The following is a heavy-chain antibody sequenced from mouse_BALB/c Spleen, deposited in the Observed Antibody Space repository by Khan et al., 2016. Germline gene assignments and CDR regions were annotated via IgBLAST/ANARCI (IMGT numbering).Heavy chain of an antibody. CDR3: ARDDYAWFGY. D-gene: IGHD2-4*01. V-gene: IGHV1-18*01. J-gene: IGHJ3*01. CDR1: GYSFTGYY. Sequence: VQLQQSGPALVKPGASVKISCKSSGYSFTGYYMHWVKQSHGKSLEWIGRVNPDNGGTNYNQKFKGKAIITVDTSSITAYMEFRSLTSEDSAIYYCARDDYAWFGYWGQGTLVTVSA. CDR2: VNPDNGGT.